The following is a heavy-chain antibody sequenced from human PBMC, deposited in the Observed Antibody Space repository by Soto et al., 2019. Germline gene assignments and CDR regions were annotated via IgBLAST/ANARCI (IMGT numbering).Heavy chain of an antibody. D-gene: IGHD6-6*01. V-gene: IGHV4-59*01. Sequence: PSEPLSLTCTVSGGSISSYYWSWIRQPPGKGLEWIGYIYYSGSTNYNPSLKSRVTISVDTSKNQFSLKLSSVTAADTAVYYCARATSSSLNWFDPWGQGTLVTVSS. CDR3: ARATSSSLNWFDP. J-gene: IGHJ5*02. CDR1: GGSISSYY. CDR2: IYYSGST.